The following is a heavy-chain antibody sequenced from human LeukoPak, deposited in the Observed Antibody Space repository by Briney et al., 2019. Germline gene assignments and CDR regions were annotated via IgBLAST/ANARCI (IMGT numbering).Heavy chain of an antibody. D-gene: IGHD6-13*01. CDR2: IYYSGST. CDR3: ARGVYIAAAQYAY. Sequence: PSETLSLNCTVSGGSISSYYWSWIRQPPRKGLEWIGYIYYSGSTNYNPSLKSRVTISVDTSKNQFSLKLSSVTAADTAVYYCARGVYIAAAQYAYWGQGTLVTVSS. V-gene: IGHV4-59*01. CDR1: GGSISSYY. J-gene: IGHJ4*02.